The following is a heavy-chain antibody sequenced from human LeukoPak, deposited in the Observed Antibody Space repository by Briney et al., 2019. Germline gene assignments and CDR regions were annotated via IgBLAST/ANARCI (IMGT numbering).Heavy chain of an antibody. CDR3: ARSSGSYRSFDC. CDR2: IKQDGSEK. CDR1: GFTFSSYW. J-gene: IGHJ4*02. D-gene: IGHD1-26*01. V-gene: IGHV3-7*05. Sequence: SGGSLRLSCAVSGFTFSSYWMSWVRQAPGRGREWVANIKQDGSEKYYVDSVKGRFTISRDNDKNSLYLQMDSLRAEDTAVYYCARSSGSYRSFDCGGQGTLVTVSA.